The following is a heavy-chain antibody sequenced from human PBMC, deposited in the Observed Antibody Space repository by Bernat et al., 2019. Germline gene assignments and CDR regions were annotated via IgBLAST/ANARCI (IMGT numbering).Heavy chain of an antibody. J-gene: IGHJ4*02. CDR2: IIPMFGTA. CDR1: GGTFSSYA. D-gene: IGHD3-3*01. CDR3: ARDRGDFWSGYGGDY. V-gene: IGHV1-69*01. Sequence: QVQLVQSGAEVKKPGSSVKVSCKASGGTFSSYAIGWVRQAPGKGPEWMGGIIPMFGTANYAQKFQGRVTITADESTSTAYMELSSLRSEDTAVYYCARDRGDFWSGYGGDYWGQGTLVTVSS.